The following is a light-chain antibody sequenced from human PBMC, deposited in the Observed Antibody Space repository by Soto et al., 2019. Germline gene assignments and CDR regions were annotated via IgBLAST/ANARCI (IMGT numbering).Light chain of an antibody. J-gene: IGKJ1*01. CDR3: QQYGSSPWT. Sequence: EVVLTQSPGTLSLSPGDSATLSCRVSQSVGSTYVAWYQRRTGQAPRILIYGESSRATGIPDRFSGSGSGTDLNLTISRLEPEDFAVYYCQQYGSSPWTFGQGTKVDIK. CDR2: GES. V-gene: IGKV3-20*01. CDR1: QSVGSTY.